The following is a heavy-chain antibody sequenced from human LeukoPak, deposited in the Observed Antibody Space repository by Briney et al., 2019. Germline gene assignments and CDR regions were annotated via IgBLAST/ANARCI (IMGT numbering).Heavy chain of an antibody. Sequence: GGSLRLSCAASGFTFSSYWMSWVRQAPGKGLEWVANIKQDGSEKYYVDSVKGRFTISRDNAKNSLYLQMNSLRAEDTAVYYCARDSVGGYSSSWYYFDYWGQGTLVTVSS. CDR1: GFTFSSYW. CDR2: IKQDGSEK. V-gene: IGHV3-7*01. CDR3: ARDSVGGYSSSWYYFDY. J-gene: IGHJ4*02. D-gene: IGHD6-13*01.